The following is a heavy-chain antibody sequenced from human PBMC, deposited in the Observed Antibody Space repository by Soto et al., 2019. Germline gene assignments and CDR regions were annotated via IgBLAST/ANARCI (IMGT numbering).Heavy chain of an antibody. CDR2: IIPILGTA. CDR1: GGTFSSYA. D-gene: IGHD6-19*01. V-gene: IGHV1-69*01. J-gene: IGHJ6*02. Sequence: QVQLVQSGAEVKKPGSSVKVSCKASGGTFSSYAISWVRQAPGQGLEWMGGIIPILGTANYAQKFQGRVTITADESTSTADMELSSLRSEDTAVYYCARGCGADSSGWYDYYGMDVWGQGTTVTVSS. CDR3: ARGCGADSSGWYDYYGMDV.